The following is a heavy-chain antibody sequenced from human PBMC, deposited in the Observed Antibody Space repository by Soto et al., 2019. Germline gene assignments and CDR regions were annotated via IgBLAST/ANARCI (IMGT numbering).Heavy chain of an antibody. V-gene: IGHV4-4*02. J-gene: IGHJ5*02. D-gene: IGHD6-19*01. CDR3: ARGGTTSSAWDNWFDP. Sequence: SETLSRTYGDSGCSIRSTHWRSWVRQPPGKGLEWIGEIYHRGNTNYNPSLKRRISISVDKSKNQFSLKLTSVTAADTAVYFCARGGTTSSAWDNWFDPWGQG. CDR1: GCSIRSTHW. CDR2: IYHRGNT.